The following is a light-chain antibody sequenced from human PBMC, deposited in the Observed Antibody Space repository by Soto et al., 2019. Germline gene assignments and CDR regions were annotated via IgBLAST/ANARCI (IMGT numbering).Light chain of an antibody. J-gene: IGLJ3*02. CDR2: GNS. V-gene: IGLV1-40*01. CDR3: QSYDSSLSGWV. Sequence: QAVETQPPSGSGAPGQRVTISCTGSSSNIGAGYDVHWYQQLPGTAPKLLIYGNSNRPSGVPDRFSGSKSGTSASLAITGLQAEDEANYYCQSYDSSLSGWVFGGGTKLTFL. CDR1: SSNIGAGYD.